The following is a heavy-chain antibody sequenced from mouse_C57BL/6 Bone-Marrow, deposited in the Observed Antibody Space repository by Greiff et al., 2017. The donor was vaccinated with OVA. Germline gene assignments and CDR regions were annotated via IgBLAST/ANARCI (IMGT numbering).Heavy chain of an antibody. D-gene: IGHD4-1*01. V-gene: IGHV3-5*01. Sequence: EVQLQQSGPGLVKPSQTVFLTCTVTGLSITTGNYRWSWIRQFPGNKLEWIGYIYYSGTITYNPSLTSRTTITRDTPKNQFFLEMNSLTAEDTATYYCARGRTGYAMDYWGQGTSVTVSS. CDR3: ARGRTGYAMDY. J-gene: IGHJ4*01. CDR2: IYYSGTI. CDR1: GLSITTGNYR.